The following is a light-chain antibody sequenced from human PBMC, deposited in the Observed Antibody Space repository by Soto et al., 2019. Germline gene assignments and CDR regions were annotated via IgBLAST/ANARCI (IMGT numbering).Light chain of an antibody. J-gene: IGKJ1*01. CDR3: QKYNNAPRT. CDR1: QGISNY. V-gene: IGKV1-27*01. Sequence: DIQMTQSPSSLSASVGDTVTITCRASQGISNYLAWYQQKPGQVPNLLIYAASTLQSGVPSRFSSSRSGTDFTLTISSLRPEDVATYYCQKYNNAPRTFGQGTKVEI. CDR2: AAS.